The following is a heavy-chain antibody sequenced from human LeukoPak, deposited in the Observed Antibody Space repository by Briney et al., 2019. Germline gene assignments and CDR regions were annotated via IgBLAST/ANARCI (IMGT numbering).Heavy chain of an antibody. D-gene: IGHD2-2*01. J-gene: IGHJ4*02. V-gene: IGHV3-21*05. CDR1: AFSFSLYA. CDR3: ARDTFQPGLIDS. CDR2: INDDSSDI. Sequence: AGGSLRLSCAASAFSFSLYAMNWVRQAPGKGLEWVSYINDDSSDIHYAGSVRGRFPNSRDDARKTLYLQLSSLRVEDTAVYYCARDTFQPGLIDSWGQGTLVTVSS.